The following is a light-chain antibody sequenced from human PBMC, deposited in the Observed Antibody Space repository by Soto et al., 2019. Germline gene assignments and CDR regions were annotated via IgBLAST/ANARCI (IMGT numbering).Light chain of an antibody. CDR1: QSISRW. CDR2: DAS. J-gene: IGKJ1*01. Sequence: DIQMTQSPSTLSASVGDIVTITCRASQSISRWLAWYQQRPGKAPSLLIYDASTLKAGVPSRFSGSGSGAEFTLTILSLEPEDFASDDCQQYNSYSSFGQGTKVEVK. V-gene: IGKV1-5*01. CDR3: QQYNSYSS.